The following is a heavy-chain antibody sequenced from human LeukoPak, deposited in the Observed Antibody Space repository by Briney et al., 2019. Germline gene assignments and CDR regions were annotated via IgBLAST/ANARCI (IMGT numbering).Heavy chain of an antibody. CDR1: GYTFTGYY. D-gene: IGHD3-10*01. CDR3: ARAFREGLTYYYGSGSYYIFDP. CDR2: INPNSGGT. Sequence: ASVTVSCKASGYTFTGYYMHWVRQAPGQGLEWMGWINPNSGGTNYAHKFQGRVTMTMDTSINTAYMELSRLRSDDTAVYYCARAFREGLTYYYGSGSYYIFDPWGQGTLVTVSS. V-gene: IGHV1-2*02. J-gene: IGHJ5*02.